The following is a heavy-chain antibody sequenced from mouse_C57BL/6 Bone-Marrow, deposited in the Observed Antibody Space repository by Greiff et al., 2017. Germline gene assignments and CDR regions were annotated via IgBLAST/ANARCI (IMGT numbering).Heavy chain of an antibody. D-gene: IGHD1-1*01. V-gene: IGHV1-61*01. J-gene: IGHJ4*01. CDR1: GYTFTSYW. Sequence: QVQLQQPGAELVRPGSSVKLSCKASGYTFTSYWMDWVKQRPGQGLEWIGNIYPSDSETHYNQKFKDKATLTVDKSSSTAYMQLSSLTSEDSAVYYCAIFITTVVATYYYAMDYWGQGTSVTVSS. CDR3: AIFITTVVATYYYAMDY. CDR2: IYPSDSET.